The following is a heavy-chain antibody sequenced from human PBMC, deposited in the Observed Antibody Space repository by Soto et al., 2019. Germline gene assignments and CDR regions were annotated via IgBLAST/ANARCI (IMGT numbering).Heavy chain of an antibody. CDR2: INTDGSGT. Sequence: GGSLRLSCAASGFTFSSDWMHWVRQAPGKGLVWVSRINTDGSGTTYADSVKGRFTISRDNAKNMVYLQMNSLRAEDTAVYYCASLDTARIQIAGYWGQGIQVTVSS. CDR3: ASLDTARIQIAGY. J-gene: IGHJ4*02. V-gene: IGHV3-74*01. CDR1: GFTFSSDW. D-gene: IGHD5-18*01.